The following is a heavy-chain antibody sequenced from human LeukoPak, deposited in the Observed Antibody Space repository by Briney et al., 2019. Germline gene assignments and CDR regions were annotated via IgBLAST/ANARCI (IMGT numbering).Heavy chain of an antibody. Sequence: GGSLRLSCAASGFTFSSYGMHWVRQAPGKGLEWVAFIRYDGSNKYYADSVKGRFTISRDNSKNTVSLQMNSLRAGDTAVYYCAGDKTTGGWYEFDYWGQGTLVTVSS. CDR1: GFTFSSYG. CDR2: IRYDGSNK. J-gene: IGHJ4*02. CDR3: AGDKTTGGWYEFDY. V-gene: IGHV3-30*02. D-gene: IGHD6-19*01.